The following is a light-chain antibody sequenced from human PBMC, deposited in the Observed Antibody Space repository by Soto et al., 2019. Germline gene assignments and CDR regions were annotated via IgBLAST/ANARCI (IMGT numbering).Light chain of an antibody. CDR2: GAS. CDR3: QQLGTSPWT. J-gene: IGKJ1*01. CDR1: QSVSSSY. V-gene: IGKV3-20*01. Sequence: EIVLTQSPGTLSLSPEERATLSCRASQSVSSSYLAWYQQKPGQAPRLLIYGASSRATGIPDRLSGSGSGTDFTLTISRLEPEDFAVYYCQQLGTSPWTFGQGTKVDIK.